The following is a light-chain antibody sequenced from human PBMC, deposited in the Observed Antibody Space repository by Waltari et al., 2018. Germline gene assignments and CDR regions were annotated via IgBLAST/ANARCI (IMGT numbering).Light chain of an antibody. V-gene: IGKV3-11*01. CDR3: QQRRNWPLT. CDR1: QSVSYY. CDR2: DTS. Sequence: EIVLTQSPATLSLSPGERATLSCRASQSVSYYLAWYQQRPGHAPRLLIYDTSHRATGIPDRFSGSGSETDFPLTISSLEPEDFAVYYCQQRRNWPLTFGGGTKVEIK. J-gene: IGKJ4*01.